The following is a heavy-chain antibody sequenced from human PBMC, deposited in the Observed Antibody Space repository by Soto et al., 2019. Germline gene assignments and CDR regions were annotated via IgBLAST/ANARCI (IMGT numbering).Heavy chain of an antibody. V-gene: IGHV2-5*02. CDR1: GFSLSTSGVG. Sequence: QITLKESGPTLVKPTQTLTLTCTFSGFSLSTSGVGVGWIRQPPGKALEWLALIYGDDDKRYSPSLKSRLTITKDTSKNQVVLTMTNMDPLDTATYYFAHIGSGSYYNWNGMDVWGQGTTVTVSS. D-gene: IGHD3-10*01. CDR2: IYGDDDK. J-gene: IGHJ6*02. CDR3: AHIGSGSYYNWNGMDV.